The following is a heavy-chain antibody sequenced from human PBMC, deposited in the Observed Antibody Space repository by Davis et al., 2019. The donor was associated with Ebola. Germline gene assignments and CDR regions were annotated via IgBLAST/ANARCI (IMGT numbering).Heavy chain of an antibody. CDR1: GYNFIEYF. CDR3: ARAPTWSQINYYCFDY. Sequence: ASVKVSCKASGYNFIEYFMHWVRQAPGQGLEWMGRINSNNGETNYAQNFQGRVTMTRDTSITTTYMELSSLRSDDTAMYYCARAPTWSQINYYCFDYWGQGTLVTVSS. CDR2: INSNNGET. V-gene: IGHV1-2*02. J-gene: IGHJ4*02. D-gene: IGHD3-10*01.